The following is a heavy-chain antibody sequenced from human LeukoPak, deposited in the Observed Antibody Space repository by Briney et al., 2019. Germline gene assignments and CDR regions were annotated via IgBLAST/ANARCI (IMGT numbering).Heavy chain of an antibody. V-gene: IGHV1-18*01. D-gene: IGHD6-19*01. CDR2: ISAYNGNT. Sequence: APVKLSCSASGYIFTSYGISRGRRAPGQGLEWMGWISAYNGNTNYAQKHQGRVTMTTDTSTSTAYMELRSLRSDDTAVYYCARDNMGIAVAGTGSDYWGQGTLVTVSS. CDR1: GYIFTSYG. J-gene: IGHJ4*02. CDR3: ARDNMGIAVAGTGSDY.